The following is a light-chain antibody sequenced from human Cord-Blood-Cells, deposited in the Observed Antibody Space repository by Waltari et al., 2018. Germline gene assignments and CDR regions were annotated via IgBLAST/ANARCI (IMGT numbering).Light chain of an antibody. Sequence: QAVVTQEPSLTVSPGGTVTLTCGSSTGAVTSGHYPYWFQPKPAQAPRTLIYDTSNKPSWTPARFSGSLLGGKAALTLSGAQPEDEAEYYCLLSYSGARVFGGGTKLTVL. CDR2: DTS. CDR3: LLSYSGARV. V-gene: IGLV7-46*01. CDR1: TGAVTSGHY. J-gene: IGLJ3*02.